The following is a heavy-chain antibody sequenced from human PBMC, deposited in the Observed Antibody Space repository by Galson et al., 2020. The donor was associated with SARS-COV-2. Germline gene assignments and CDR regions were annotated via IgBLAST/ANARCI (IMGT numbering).Heavy chain of an antibody. J-gene: IGHJ4*02. CDR2: IYSEGSST. V-gene: IGHV3-74*01. Sequence: ALHGESLKISRAASGFTFSSYWMHWVRQAPGKGLVWVSRIYSEGSSTSYADSVKGRFTISGDNAKNTLYLQMNSLRAEDTAVYYCARGDMGNDYFDYWGQGTLVTVSS. CDR3: ARGDMGNDYFDY. CDR1: GFTFSSYW. D-gene: IGHD7-27*01.